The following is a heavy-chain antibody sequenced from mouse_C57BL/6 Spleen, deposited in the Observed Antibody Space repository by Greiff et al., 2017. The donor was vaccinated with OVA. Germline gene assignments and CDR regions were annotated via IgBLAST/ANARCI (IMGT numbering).Heavy chain of an antibody. CDR3: ARELRWYFDV. J-gene: IGHJ1*03. D-gene: IGHD1-1*01. Sequence: EVKLMESGPGLVKPSQSVFLTCTVTGISITTGNYRWSWIRQFPGNKLVWIGYIYYSGTITYNPSLTSRTTITRDTPKNQFILEMNSLTAEDTATYYCARELRWYFDVWGTGTTVTVSS. CDR1: GISITTGNYR. CDR2: IYYSGTI. V-gene: IGHV3-5*01.